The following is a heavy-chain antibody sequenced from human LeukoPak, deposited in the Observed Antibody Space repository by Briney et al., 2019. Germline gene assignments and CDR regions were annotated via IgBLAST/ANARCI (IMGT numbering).Heavy chain of an antibody. D-gene: IGHD3-16*01. CDR3: ALLGTPDYSDY. Sequence: GSLRLSCAASGFTFSSYGMHWVRQAPGKGLEWVAVISYDGSNKYYADSVKGRFTISRDNSKNTLYLQMNSLRAEDTAVYYCALLGTPDYSDYWGQGTLVTVSS. J-gene: IGHJ4*02. CDR1: GFTFSSYG. V-gene: IGHV3-30*03. CDR2: ISYDGSNK.